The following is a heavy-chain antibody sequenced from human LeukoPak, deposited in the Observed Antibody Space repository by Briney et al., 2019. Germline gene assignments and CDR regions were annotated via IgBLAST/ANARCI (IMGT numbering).Heavy chain of an antibody. J-gene: IGHJ4*02. CDR1: GFTLSSYA. CDR2: IYLDGSKI. D-gene: IGHD3-10*01. V-gene: IGHV3-33*01. CDR3: ARDPSYGSGSYLY. Sequence: PGRSLRLSCTASGFTLSSYAIHWVRQAPGKGLEWVSVIYLDGSKIYYADSVKGRFTLSKDNSKNTLYLQMNSLRAEDTAVYYCARDPSYGSGSYLYWGQGTLVTVSS.